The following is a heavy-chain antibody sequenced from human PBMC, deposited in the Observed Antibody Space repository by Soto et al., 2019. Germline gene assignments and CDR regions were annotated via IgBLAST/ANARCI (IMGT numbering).Heavy chain of an antibody. CDR2: IYYSGST. Sequence: SETLSLTCTVSGGPISSYYWSWIRQPPGKGLEWIGYIYYSGSTNYNPSLKSRVTISVDTSKNQFSLKLSSVTAADTAVYYCARLGGVAENYYYYYMDVWGKGTTVTVSS. D-gene: IGHD3-3*01. J-gene: IGHJ6*03. V-gene: IGHV4-59*08. CDR1: GGPISSYY. CDR3: ARLGGVAENYYYYYMDV.